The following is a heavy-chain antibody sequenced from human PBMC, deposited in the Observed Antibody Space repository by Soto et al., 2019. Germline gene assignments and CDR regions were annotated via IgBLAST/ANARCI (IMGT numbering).Heavy chain of an antibody. CDR3: AREWGTPGRGSAVGYYYHYGMDV. D-gene: IGHD6-19*01. CDR1: EFTFNTYW. J-gene: IGHJ6*02. CDR2: IKDDGSEK. Sequence: EVQLVESGGGLVQPGGSLRLSCLASEFTFNTYWMNWVRQGPGRGLGWVANIKDDGSEKNYVDSVKGRFTISKDNAKNSLYLQMNSRRGEDTAVYFCAREWGTPGRGSAVGYYYHYGMDVWGQGTTVTVSS. V-gene: IGHV3-7*05.